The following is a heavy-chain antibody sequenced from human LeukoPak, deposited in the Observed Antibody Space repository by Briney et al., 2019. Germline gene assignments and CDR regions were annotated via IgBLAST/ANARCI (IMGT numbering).Heavy chain of an antibody. J-gene: IGHJ4*02. CDR1: GGTFSSYA. D-gene: IGHD3-3*01. CDR2: IIPIFGTA. CDR3: ARGPPDFWSGSTFDY. Sequence: SVKVCCKASGGTFSSYAISWVRQAPGQGLEWMGGIIPIFGTANYAQKFQGRVTITADESTSTAYMELSSLRSEDTAVYYCARGPPDFWSGSTFDYWGQGTLVTVSS. V-gene: IGHV1-69*13.